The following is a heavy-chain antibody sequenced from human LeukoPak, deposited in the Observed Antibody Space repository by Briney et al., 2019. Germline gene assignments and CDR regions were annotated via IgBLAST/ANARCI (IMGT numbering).Heavy chain of an antibody. Sequence: GGSLRLSCAASGFTFSSYAMHWVRQAPGKGLEWVAVISYDGSNKYYADSVKGRFTISRDNSKNTLYLQMNSLRAEDTAVYYCASGHIVVVTAIGGDDAFDIWGQGTMVTVSS. D-gene: IGHD2-21*02. J-gene: IGHJ3*02. CDR2: ISYDGSNK. CDR1: GFTFSSYA. V-gene: IGHV3-30-3*01. CDR3: ASGHIVVVTAIGGDDAFDI.